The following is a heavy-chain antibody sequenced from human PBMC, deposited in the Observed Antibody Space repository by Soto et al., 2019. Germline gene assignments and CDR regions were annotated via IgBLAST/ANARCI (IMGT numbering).Heavy chain of an antibody. CDR3: ARADETLIYWSFDL. CDR2: FYYGGR. J-gene: IGHJ2*01. D-gene: IGHD2-8*01. CDR1: GGAVVYDY. Sequence: QVQLQESGPGLVKPSETLSLTCTVYGGAVVYDYWSWIRQPPGKGLEWIGNFYYGGRYYNPSLKSRVSISADASKNQLSLKLTSVTAADTAVYYCARADETLIYWSFDLWGRGTLVRVSS. V-gene: IGHV4-59*02.